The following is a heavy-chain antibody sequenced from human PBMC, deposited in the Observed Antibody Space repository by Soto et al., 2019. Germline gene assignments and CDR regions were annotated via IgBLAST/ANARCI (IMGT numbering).Heavy chain of an antibody. D-gene: IGHD1-7*01. CDR1: GFTFSSYG. CDR2: ISYDGSNK. V-gene: IGHV3-30*18. Sequence: QVQLVESGGGVVQPGRSLRLSCAASGFTFSSYGMHWVRQAPGKGLEWVAVISYDGSNKYYADSVKGRFTISRDNSKNTLYLQMNSLRAEDTAVYYCAKDQSITGTEGFDYWGQGTLVTVSS. CDR3: AKDQSITGTEGFDY. J-gene: IGHJ4*02.